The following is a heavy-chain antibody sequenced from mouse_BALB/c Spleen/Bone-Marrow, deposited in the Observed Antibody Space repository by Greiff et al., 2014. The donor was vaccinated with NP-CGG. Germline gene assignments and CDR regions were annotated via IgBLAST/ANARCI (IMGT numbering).Heavy chain of an antibody. Sequence: QLQESGAELLKPGTSVKLSCKASGYTFTRYWMHWVKQRPGQGPEWIGELNPSNGHTNYNGKFKNKATVTVDKSSSTAYMQLSSLTSEDSAVYYCARMITTRGFDYWGQGTTLTVSS. J-gene: IGHJ2*01. D-gene: IGHD2-4*01. CDR3: ARMITTRGFDY. V-gene: IGHV1S81*02. CDR2: LNPSNGHT. CDR1: GYTFTRYW.